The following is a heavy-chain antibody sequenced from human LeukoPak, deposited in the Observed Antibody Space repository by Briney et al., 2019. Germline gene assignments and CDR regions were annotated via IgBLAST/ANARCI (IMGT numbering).Heavy chain of an antibody. V-gene: IGHV3-23*01. CDR2: ISGSGGST. Sequence: GGSLRLSCAVSGITLSNYGMSWVRQAPGKGLEWVAGISGSGGSTNYADSVKGRFAISRDNPTNTLFLQMNSLRAEDTAVYFCAKRGVVIRVILVGFHREAYYFDSWGQGALVTVSS. J-gene: IGHJ4*02. CDR3: AKRGVVIRVILVGFHREAYYFDS. D-gene: IGHD2-21*01. CDR1: GITLSNYG.